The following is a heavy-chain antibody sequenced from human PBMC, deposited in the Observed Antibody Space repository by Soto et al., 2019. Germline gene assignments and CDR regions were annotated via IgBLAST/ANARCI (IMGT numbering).Heavy chain of an antibody. D-gene: IGHD3-3*01. CDR1: GGTFSSYA. Sequence: QVQLVQSGAEVKKPGSSVKVSCKASGGTFSSYAISWVRQAPGQGLEWMGGIIPIFGTANYAQKFQGRVTITADASTSTAYMELSSLRSEDTAVSYCARVRVRFLEWLGSEGWGQGTLVTVSS. V-gene: IGHV1-69*12. CDR3: ARVRVRFLEWLGSEG. CDR2: IIPIFGTA. J-gene: IGHJ4*02.